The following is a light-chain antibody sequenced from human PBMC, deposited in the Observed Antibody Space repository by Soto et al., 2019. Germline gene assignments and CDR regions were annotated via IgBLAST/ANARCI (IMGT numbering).Light chain of an antibody. V-gene: IGKV3-20*01. CDR2: GAS. J-gene: IGKJ3*01. CDR3: QQYGSSLT. CDR1: QIVSSSY. Sequence: EIVLTQSPGTLSLSPGERATLSCRASQIVSSSYLAWYQQKPGQAPRLLIYGASSRATGIPDRFSGSGSGTYFILTISRLEPEDFAVYYYQQYGSSLTFGPGTKVDIK.